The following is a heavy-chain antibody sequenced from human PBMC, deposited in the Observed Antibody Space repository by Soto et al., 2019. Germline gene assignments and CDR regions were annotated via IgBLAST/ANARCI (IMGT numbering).Heavy chain of an antibody. CDR1: GFTFSRYA. Sequence: GGSLRLSCAASGFTFSRYAMSWVRQAPGTGLEWVSAVTSGGSAYYADSVKGRFTISRDNSNRTLYLQMNSLRAEDTAVYYCATTPQGKYYFDYCGQGPLVTVYS. J-gene: IGHJ4*02. CDR2: VTSGGSA. CDR3: ATTPQGKYYFDY. V-gene: IGHV3-23*01.